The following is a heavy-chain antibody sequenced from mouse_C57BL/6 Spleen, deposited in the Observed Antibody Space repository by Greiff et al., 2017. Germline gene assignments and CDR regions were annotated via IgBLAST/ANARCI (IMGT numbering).Heavy chain of an antibody. V-gene: IGHV1-85*01. CDR3: ATGTYAMDY. Sequence: QVQLQQPGAELVMPGASMKLSCKASGYTFTSYDINWVKQRPGQGLEWIGWIYPRDGSTKYNEKFKGKATLTVDTSSSTAYMELHSLTSEDSAVYFCATGTYAMDYWGQGTSVTVSS. J-gene: IGHJ4*01. CDR2: IYPRDGST. D-gene: IGHD4-1*01. CDR1: GYTFTSYD.